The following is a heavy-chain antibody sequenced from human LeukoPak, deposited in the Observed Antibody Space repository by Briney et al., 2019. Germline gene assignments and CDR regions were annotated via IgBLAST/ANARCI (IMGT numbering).Heavy chain of an antibody. CDR3: ARGVVIAPQTFDY. CDR2: IYYSGST. Sequence: SETLSLTCTVSGVSISSSNYYWGWIRQPPGKGLEWIGNIYYSGSTYYNPSLKSRVTISVDTSKNQFSLKLSSVTAADTAVYYCARGVVIAPQTFDYWGQGTLVTVSS. J-gene: IGHJ4*02. D-gene: IGHD2-21*01. V-gene: IGHV4-39*07. CDR1: GVSISSSNYY.